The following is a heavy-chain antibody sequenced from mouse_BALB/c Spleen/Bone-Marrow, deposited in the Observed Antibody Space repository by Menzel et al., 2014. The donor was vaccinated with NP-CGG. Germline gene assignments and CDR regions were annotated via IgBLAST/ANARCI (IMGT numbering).Heavy chain of an antibody. V-gene: IGHV1-80*01. CDR1: GYAFSSYW. Sequence: SGAELVRPGSSVKISCKASGYAFSSYWMNWVKQRPGQGLEWIGQIYPGDGDTNYNGRFKGKATLTADKSSSTAYMQLSSLTSEDSAVYFCARGGYYYGGSYVDYWGQGTTLTVSS. CDR2: IYPGDGDT. J-gene: IGHJ2*01. D-gene: IGHD1-1*01. CDR3: ARGGYYYGGSYVDY.